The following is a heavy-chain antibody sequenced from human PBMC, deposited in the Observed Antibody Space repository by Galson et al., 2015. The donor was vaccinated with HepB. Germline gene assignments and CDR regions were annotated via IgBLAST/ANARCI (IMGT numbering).Heavy chain of an antibody. CDR3: ARTLLRNYMDV. D-gene: IGHD3-10*01. CDR1: GYSFTTYW. Sequence: KGSGYSFTTYWIGWVRQMPGKGLEWMGIIYPSNSDTRYSPSFQDQVTISADKSISTAYLQWSSLKASDTAVYYCARTLLRNYMDVWGKGTTVTVSS. V-gene: IGHV5-51*01. CDR2: IYPSNSDT. J-gene: IGHJ6*03.